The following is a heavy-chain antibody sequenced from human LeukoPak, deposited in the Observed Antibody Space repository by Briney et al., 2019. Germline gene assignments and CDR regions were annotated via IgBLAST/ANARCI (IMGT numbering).Heavy chain of an antibody. CDR1: GGSFSGYY. CDR2: INHSGST. D-gene: IGHD5-18*01. V-gene: IGHV4-34*01. J-gene: IGHJ6*02. CDR3: VRPSVRGYSYLYYYGMDV. Sequence: SETLSLTCAVYGGSFSGYYWSWIRQPPGKGLEWIGEINHSGSTNYNPSLKSRVTISVDTSKNQFSLKLSSVTAADTAVYYCVRPSVRGYSYLYYYGMDVWGQGTTVTVSS.